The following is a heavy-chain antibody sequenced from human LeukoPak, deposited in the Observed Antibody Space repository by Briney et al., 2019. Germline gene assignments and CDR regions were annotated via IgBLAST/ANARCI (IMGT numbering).Heavy chain of an antibody. CDR3: ATSRFRGYFQH. CDR1: GGSFSGYY. Sequence: PSETLSLTCAVYGGSFSGYYWSWIRQPPGKGLEWIGEINHSGSTNYNPSLKSRVTISVDTSKNQFSLKLSSVTAADTAVYYCATSRFRGYFQHWGQGTLVTVSS. J-gene: IGHJ1*01. D-gene: IGHD3-10*01. V-gene: IGHV4-34*01. CDR2: INHSGST.